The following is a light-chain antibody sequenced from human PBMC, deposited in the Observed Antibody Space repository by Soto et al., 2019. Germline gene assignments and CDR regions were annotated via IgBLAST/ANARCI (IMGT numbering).Light chain of an antibody. J-gene: IGKJ4*01. CDR3: MQATQFPLT. CDR1: QRHVHSDGNTY. CDR2: QIS. Sequence: DIVLTQTPLSSSVTVGQPASISCRSSQRHVHSDGNTYLSWLQQSPGQPPRLLVYQISNRFSGVPDRFTGSGAGADFTLKISRVEAEDVGTYYCMQATQFPLTVGGGTKVDIK. V-gene: IGKV2-24*01.